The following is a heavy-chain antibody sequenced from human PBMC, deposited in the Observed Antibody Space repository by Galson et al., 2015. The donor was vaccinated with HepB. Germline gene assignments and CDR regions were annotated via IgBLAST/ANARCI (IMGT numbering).Heavy chain of an antibody. V-gene: IGHV1-2*04. Sequence: SVKVSCKASGYTFTGYYMHWVRQAPGQGLEWMGWINPNSGGTNYAQKFQGWVTMTRDTSISTAYMELSRLRSDDTAVYYCARGLARYGSGSYLFHDYYGMDVWGQGTTVTVSS. CDR1: GYTFTGYY. CDR2: INPNSGGT. D-gene: IGHD3-10*01. J-gene: IGHJ6*02. CDR3: ARGLARYGSGSYLFHDYYGMDV.